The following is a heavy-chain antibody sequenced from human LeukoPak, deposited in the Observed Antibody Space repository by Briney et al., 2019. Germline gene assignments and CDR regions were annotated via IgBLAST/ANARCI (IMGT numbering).Heavy chain of an antibody. V-gene: IGHV3-21*01. CDR2: ISSSSSYI. CDR3: ARGNLWSSSYFDY. Sequence: GGSLRLSCAASGFTFRSYSMNWVRQAPGKGLEWVSSISSSSSYIYYADSVKGRFTISRDNAKNSLYLQMNSLRAEDTAVYYCARGNLWSSSYFDYWGQGTLVTVSS. D-gene: IGHD6-13*01. CDR1: GFTFRSYS. J-gene: IGHJ4*02.